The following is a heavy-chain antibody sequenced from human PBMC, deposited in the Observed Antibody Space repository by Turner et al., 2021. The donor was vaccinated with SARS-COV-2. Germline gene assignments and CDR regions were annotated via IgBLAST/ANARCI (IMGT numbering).Heavy chain of an antibody. CDR3: ARCDYDSSGYYSSGFDY. CDR1: GRSIGSSSSY. V-gene: IGHV4-39*01. CDR2: IYYSGGT. D-gene: IGHD3-22*01. Sequence: QLQLQASGPGLVKPSETLSPTCTVSGRSIGSSSSYWGWVRQPPGKGLEWIGRIYYSGGTYYNPSVKSRVTISVDTSKNQFYLKLSSVTAADTAVYYCARCDYDSSGYYSSGFDYWGQGTLVTVSS. J-gene: IGHJ4*02.